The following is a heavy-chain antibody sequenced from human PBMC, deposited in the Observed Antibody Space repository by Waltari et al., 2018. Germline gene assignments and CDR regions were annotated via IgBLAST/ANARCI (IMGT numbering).Heavy chain of an antibody. CDR1: GFTFSSYS. Sequence: VQLVESGGGLVKPGGSLRLSCAASGFTFSSYSMNWVRQAPGKGVGWIGSIYHSGGTYYNPSLKSRVTISVDTSKNQFSLKLSSVTAADTAVYYCARSYSGSYSWFDPWGQGTLVTVSS. CDR2: IYHSGGT. CDR3: ARSYSGSYSWFDP. J-gene: IGHJ5*02. D-gene: IGHD1-26*01. V-gene: IGHV4-38-2*01.